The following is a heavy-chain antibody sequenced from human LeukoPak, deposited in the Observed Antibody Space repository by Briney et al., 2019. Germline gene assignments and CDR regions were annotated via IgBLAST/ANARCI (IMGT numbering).Heavy chain of an antibody. J-gene: IGHJ4*02. CDR3: ANRITMVRGVIIPGPSFDY. V-gene: IGHV3-23*01. CDR2: ISGSGGFT. D-gene: IGHD3-10*01. Sequence: GGSLRLSCAASGFTFSSYAMSWVRQAPGKGLEWVSAISGSGGFTYYADSVKGRFTISRDNSKNTLYLQMNSLRAEDTAVYYCANRITMVRGVIIPGPSFDYWGQGTLVTVSS. CDR1: GFTFSSYA.